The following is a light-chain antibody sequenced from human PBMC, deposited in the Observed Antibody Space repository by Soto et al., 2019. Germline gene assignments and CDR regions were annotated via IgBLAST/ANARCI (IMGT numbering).Light chain of an antibody. V-gene: IGKV4-1*01. CDR1: QNVLYSSNNKNY. J-gene: IGKJ2*01. CDR2: WAS. Sequence: DIVMTQSPDSLAVSLGERASINCKSSQNVLYSSNNKNYLAWYQQKPGQPPKLLIYWASTRESGVPDRFSGSGSGTDFTLTISSLQAEDVAVYLCQQYYATPYTFGQGTNLEIK. CDR3: QQYYATPYT.